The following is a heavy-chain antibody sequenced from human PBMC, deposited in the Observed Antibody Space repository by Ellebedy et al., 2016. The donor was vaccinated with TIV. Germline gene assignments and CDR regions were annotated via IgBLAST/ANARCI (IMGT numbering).Heavy chain of an antibody. J-gene: IGHJ5*02. CDR1: GFTXCSYA. V-gene: IGHV3-23*01. D-gene: IGHD3-10*01. CDR3: ARTNMVRGAPQDT. Sequence: GESLKISCAASGFTXCSYAMLWVPXAPGKGLEWVSIISGSGGTTYYTDFVKGRFTISRDTSNNTLYLQMNSLRAEDTAVYYCARTNMVRGAPQDTWGQGTLVTVSS. CDR2: ISGSGGTT.